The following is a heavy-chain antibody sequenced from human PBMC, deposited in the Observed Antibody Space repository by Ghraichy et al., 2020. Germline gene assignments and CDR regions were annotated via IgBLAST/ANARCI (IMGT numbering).Heavy chain of an antibody. CDR1: GYTFTSYG. Sequence: ASVKVSCKASGYTFTSYGISWVRQAPGQGLEWMGWISAYNGNTNYAQKLQGRVTMTTDTSTSTAYMELRSLRSDDTAVYYCARGGATEYYDFWSGPFRGWFDPWGQGTLVTVSS. CDR2: ISAYNGNT. D-gene: IGHD3-3*01. V-gene: IGHV1-18*01. CDR3: ARGGATEYYDFWSGPFRGWFDP. J-gene: IGHJ5*02.